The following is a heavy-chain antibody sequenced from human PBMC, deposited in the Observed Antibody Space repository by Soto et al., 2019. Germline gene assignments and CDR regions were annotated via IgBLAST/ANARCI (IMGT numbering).Heavy chain of an antibody. CDR1: GFTFNDYA. Sequence: QVHLVESGGGGVQPGRSKRLSCVVSGFTFNDYAIHWVRQAPGKGLEWVAVISFDGNNKFYTDSVKGRFTISSDRSKTTTYQQSSNLRAEDTAVYYCARDHWDCSGGGCNLHQLNFFAMDVWGQGTTVTVSS. CDR3: ARDHWDCSGGGCNLHQLNFFAMDV. J-gene: IGHJ6*02. V-gene: IGHV3-30*03. CDR2: ISFDGNNK. D-gene: IGHD2-15*01.